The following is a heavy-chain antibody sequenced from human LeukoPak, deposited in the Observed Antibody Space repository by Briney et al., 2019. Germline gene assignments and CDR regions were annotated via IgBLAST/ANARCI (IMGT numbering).Heavy chain of an antibody. CDR2: INPNSGGT. CDR3: VAIRGCSGGSCSDLYLYFDL. J-gene: IGHJ2*01. V-gene: IGHV1-2*06. Sequence: ASVKVSCKASGYTFTGYYMHWVRQAPGQGLEWMGRINPNSGGTNYAQKFQGRVTMTRDTSISTAYMELSRLRSDDTAVYYCVAIRGCSGGSCSDLYLYFDLWGRGTLVSLSS. D-gene: IGHD2-15*01. CDR1: GYTFTGYY.